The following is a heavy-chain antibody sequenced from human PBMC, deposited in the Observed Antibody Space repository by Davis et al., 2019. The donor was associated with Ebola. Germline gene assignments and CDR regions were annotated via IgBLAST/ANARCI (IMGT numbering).Heavy chain of an antibody. D-gene: IGHD6-6*01. CDR1: GYTFSAYY. CDR3: ARSSSGGYYFDY. CDR2: INPKIGDT. J-gene: IGHJ4*02. V-gene: IGHV1-2*06. Sequence: AASVKVSCKASGYTFSAYYIHWVRQAPGQGLEWMGRINPKIGDTRYAQKFQGRVTMTRDTSTSTVYMELNSLRSEDTAVYYCARSSSGGYYFDYWGQGTLVTVSS.